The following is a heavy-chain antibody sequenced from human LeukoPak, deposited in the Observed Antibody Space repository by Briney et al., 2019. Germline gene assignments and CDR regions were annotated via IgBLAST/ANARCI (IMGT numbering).Heavy chain of an antibody. CDR1: GYTFTSYY. J-gene: IGHJ4*02. CDR2: INPSGGST. CDR3: ARGPYYYDSSGYYYLSPFDY. Sequence: ASVKVSCKASGYTFTSYYMHWVRQAPGQGLEWMGIINPSGGSTSYAQKFQGRVTITADKSTSTAYMELSSLRSEDTAVYYCARGPYYYDSSGYYYLSPFDYWGQGTLVTVSS. D-gene: IGHD3-22*01. V-gene: IGHV1-46*01.